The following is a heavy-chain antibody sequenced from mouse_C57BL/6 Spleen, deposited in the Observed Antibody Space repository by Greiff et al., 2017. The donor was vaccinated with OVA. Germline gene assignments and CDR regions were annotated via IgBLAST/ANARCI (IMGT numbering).Heavy chain of an antibody. Sequence: EVKLVESGEGLVKPGGSLKLSCAASGFTFSSYAMSWVRQTPEKRLEWVAYISSGGDYIYYADTVKGRFTISRDNARNTLYLQMSSLKSEDTAMYYCTSGYGLYYAMDYWGQGTSVTVSS. CDR2: ISSGGDYI. J-gene: IGHJ4*01. D-gene: IGHD2-10*02. CDR3: TSGYGLYYAMDY. V-gene: IGHV5-9-1*02. CDR1: GFTFSSYA.